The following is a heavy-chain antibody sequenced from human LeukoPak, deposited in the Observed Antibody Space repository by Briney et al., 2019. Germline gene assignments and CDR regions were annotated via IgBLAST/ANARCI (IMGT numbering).Heavy chain of an antibody. Sequence: GESLKISRKGSGYSFTSYWIGWVRQMPGKGLEWMGIIYPGDSDTRYSPSLQGQVTISADKSISTAYLQWSSLKASDTAMYYCATRRRGSGSYPYYFDYWGQGTLVTVSS. CDR3: ATRRRGSGSYPYYFDY. V-gene: IGHV5-51*01. J-gene: IGHJ4*02. CDR1: GYSFTSYW. D-gene: IGHD1-26*01. CDR2: IYPGDSDT.